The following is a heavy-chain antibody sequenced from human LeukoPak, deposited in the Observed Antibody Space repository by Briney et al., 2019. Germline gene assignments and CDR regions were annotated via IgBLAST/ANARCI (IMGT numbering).Heavy chain of an antibody. CDR3: ARVAEAAAFDY. J-gene: IGHJ4*02. V-gene: IGHV3-21*01. D-gene: IGHD6-13*01. Sequence: PGGSLRLSCEVSGFTFSASNMNWVRQAPGKGLEWVSYISSKGTYINYADSVKGRFTISRDNAKSSLYLQMNSLRADDTAVYYCARVAEAAAFDYWGQGTLVTVSS. CDR1: GFTFSASN. CDR2: ISSKGTYI.